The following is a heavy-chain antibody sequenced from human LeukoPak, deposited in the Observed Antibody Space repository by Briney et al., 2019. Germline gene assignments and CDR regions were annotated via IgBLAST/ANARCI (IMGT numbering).Heavy chain of an antibody. D-gene: IGHD4-23*01. CDR2: ISYDGTNK. J-gene: IGHJ3*02. V-gene: IGHV3-30-3*01. Sequence: GRSLRLSCAASGFTFSTYAMHWVRQAPGKGLEWVAFISYDGTNKYCADSVKGRFTISRDNSKNTLYLQMKSLRDEDTAVYYCAREDGGKADIWGQGTMVTVSS. CDR1: GFTFSTYA. CDR3: AREDGGKADI.